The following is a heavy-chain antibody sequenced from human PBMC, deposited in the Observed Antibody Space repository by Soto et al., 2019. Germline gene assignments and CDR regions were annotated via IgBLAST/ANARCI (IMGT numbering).Heavy chain of an antibody. CDR3: AKLRIREPQSQIDY. CDR1: GFTFSSYG. Sequence: GGSLRLSCAASGFTFSSYGMHWVRQAPGKGLEWVAVISYDGSNKYYADSVKGRFTISRDNSKNTLYLQMNSLRAEDTAVYYCAKLRIREPQSQIDYWGQGTLVTVSS. D-gene: IGHD1-26*01. V-gene: IGHV3-30*18. CDR2: ISYDGSNK. J-gene: IGHJ4*02.